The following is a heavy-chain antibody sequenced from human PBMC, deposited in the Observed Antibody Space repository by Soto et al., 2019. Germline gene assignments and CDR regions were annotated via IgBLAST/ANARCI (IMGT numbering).Heavy chain of an antibody. J-gene: IGHJ6*03. CDR1: GFTVSSNY. Sequence: GGSLKLSCAASGFTVSSNYMSWVRQAPGKGLEWVSVIYSGGSTYYADSVKGRFTISRHNSKNTLYLQMNSLRAEDTAVYYCARNGGSSPLKGDYYYYYMDVWGKGTTVTVSS. CDR2: IYSGGST. CDR3: ARNGGSSPLKGDYYYYYMDV. D-gene: IGHD6-6*01. V-gene: IGHV3-53*04.